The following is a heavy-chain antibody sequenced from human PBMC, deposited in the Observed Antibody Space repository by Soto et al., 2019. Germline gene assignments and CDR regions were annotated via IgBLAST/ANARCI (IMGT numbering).Heavy chain of an antibody. D-gene: IGHD6-6*01. V-gene: IGHV1-2*07. CDR2: INPNSGGT. Sequence: QVQLVQSGAEVKKPGASVKVSCKASGYTFTGYDMHWVRQTPGQGLELRGWINPNSGGTNYAHKCQGRVTTTRDTSISTAYMELSRLRSDDTAVSYCAIVRQQLVPIDFWGQVTLVTVSS. J-gene: IGHJ4*02. CDR1: GYTFTGYD. CDR3: AIVRQQLVPIDF.